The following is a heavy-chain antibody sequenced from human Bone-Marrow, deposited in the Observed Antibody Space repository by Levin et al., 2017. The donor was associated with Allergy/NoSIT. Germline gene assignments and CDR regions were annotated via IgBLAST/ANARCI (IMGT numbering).Heavy chain of an antibody. V-gene: IGHV1-18*01. J-gene: IGHJ4*02. D-gene: IGHD6-19*01. CDR2: ISAYNGNT. CDR1: GYTFTSYG. Sequence: ASVKVSCKASGYTFTSYGISWVRQAPGQGLEWMGWISAYNGNTNYAQKLQGRVTMTTDTSTSTAYMELRSLRSDDTAVYYCAREEYSSGWDSGCYFDYWGQGTLVTVSS. CDR3: AREEYSSGWDSGCYFDY.